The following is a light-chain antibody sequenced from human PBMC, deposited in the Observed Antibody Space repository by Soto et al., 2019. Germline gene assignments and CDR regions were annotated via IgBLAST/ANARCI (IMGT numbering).Light chain of an antibody. Sequence: DIQMTQSPSSLSASVGDRVTITCRASQSVSSYLNWYQQNPGKAPKLLIYDASSLESGVPSRFSGSGSGTEFTLTVSSLQPDDFATYYCQQYNSYSWTFGQGTKV. CDR1: QSVSSY. J-gene: IGKJ1*01. V-gene: IGKV1-5*01. CDR3: QQYNSYSWT. CDR2: DAS.